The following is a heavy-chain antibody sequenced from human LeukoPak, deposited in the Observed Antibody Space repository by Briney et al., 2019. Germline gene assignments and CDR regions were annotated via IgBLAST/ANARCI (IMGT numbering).Heavy chain of an antibody. V-gene: IGHV3-7*01. J-gene: IGHJ4*02. Sequence: PGGSLRLSCEATGFIFSDYWMAWVRQAPGKGLEWLANIKDDGSDKNYVESMKGRFTISRDNAKNSLYLQMNSLRAEDTAVYYCARVYLPGSGSYFDYWGQGTLVTVSS. D-gene: IGHD3-10*01. CDR2: IKDDGSDK. CDR1: GFIFSDYW. CDR3: ARVYLPGSGSYFDY.